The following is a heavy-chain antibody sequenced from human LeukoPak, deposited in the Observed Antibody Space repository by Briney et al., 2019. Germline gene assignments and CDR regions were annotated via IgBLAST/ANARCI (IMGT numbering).Heavy chain of an antibody. V-gene: IGHV4-59*12. J-gene: IGHJ5*02. CDR2: IYYSGST. D-gene: IGHD3-22*01. CDR1: GGSISSYY. CDR3: AKDGSDYYDSSGYSNWFDP. Sequence: TSETLSLTCTVSGGSISSYYWSWIRQPPGKGLEWIGYIYYSGSTNYNPSLKSRVTISVDTSKNQFSLKLSSVTAADTAVYYCAKDGSDYYDSSGYSNWFDPWGQGTLVTVSS.